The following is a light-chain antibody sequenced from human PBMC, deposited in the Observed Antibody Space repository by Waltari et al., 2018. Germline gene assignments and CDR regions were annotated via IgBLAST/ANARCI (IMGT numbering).Light chain of an antibody. Sequence: IVLTQSPGTLSFSQGERTTLSCMASQSVSRTLAWYQQKPGQAPRLLIYDASIRATGIPDRFSGSGSGTDFSLTISRLEPEDFAVYYCQKYGTRPATFGQGTKVEIK. V-gene: IGKV3-20*01. CDR3: QKYGTRPAT. CDR2: DAS. CDR1: QSVSRT. J-gene: IGKJ1*01.